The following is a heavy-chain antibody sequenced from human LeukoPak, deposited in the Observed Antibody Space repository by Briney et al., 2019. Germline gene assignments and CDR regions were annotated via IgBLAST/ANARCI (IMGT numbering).Heavy chain of an antibody. CDR2: ISWDGGST. J-gene: IGHJ6*03. D-gene: IGHD1-1*01. V-gene: IGHV3-43*01. CDR1: GFTFDDYA. Sequence: PGGSLRLSCAASGFTFDDYAMHWVRQAPGKGLEWVSLISWDGGSTYYADSVKGRFTISRDNSKNSLYLQMNSLRTEDTALYYCAKDGLEPPSYYYYYMDVWGKGTTVTVSS. CDR3: AKDGLEPPSYYYYYMDV.